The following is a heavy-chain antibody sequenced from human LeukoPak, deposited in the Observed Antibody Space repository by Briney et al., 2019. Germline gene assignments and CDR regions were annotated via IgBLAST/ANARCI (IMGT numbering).Heavy chain of an antibody. CDR1: GYSISSIYY. D-gene: IGHD1-26*01. Sequence: PSETLSLTCAVSGYSISSIYYWGWIRRPPGKGLEWIGTIDHSGSTYYNPSLKSRVTLSVDTSKNQFSLNLSSVTAADTAFYYCARNGGYGKFDYWGQGTLVTASS. CDR2: IDHSGST. J-gene: IGHJ4*02. CDR3: ARNGGYGKFDY. V-gene: IGHV4-38-2*01.